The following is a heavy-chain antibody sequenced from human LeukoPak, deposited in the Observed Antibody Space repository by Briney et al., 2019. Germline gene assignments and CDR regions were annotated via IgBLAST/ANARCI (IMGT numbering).Heavy chain of an antibody. CDR2: IVNSGSA. CDR3: ARYPAGSGRSAR. Sequence: PSETLSLTCTVSGDSVSSGGYHWSWIRQPPGKGLEWIGQIVNSGSANYNPSLKSRVTISLDTSKNQFSLKVRSVTIADTAVYYCARYPAGSGRSARWGQGTLVTVSS. CDR1: GDSVSSGGYH. D-gene: IGHD3-10*01. J-gene: IGHJ4*02. V-gene: IGHV4-61*08.